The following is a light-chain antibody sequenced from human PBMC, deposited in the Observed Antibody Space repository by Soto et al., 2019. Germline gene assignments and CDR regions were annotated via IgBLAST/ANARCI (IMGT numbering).Light chain of an antibody. CDR2: GAS. J-gene: IGKJ3*01. V-gene: IGKV3-20*01. CDR1: QSVSSSY. CDR3: QQYGSSTGGFT. Sequence: EIVLTQSPGTLSLSPGERATLSCRASQSVSSSYLAWYQQKPGQAPRLLIYGASSRATGIPDRFSGSGSGTDFTLTISRLEPDDFAVYYCQQYGSSTGGFTFGPGTKVDIK.